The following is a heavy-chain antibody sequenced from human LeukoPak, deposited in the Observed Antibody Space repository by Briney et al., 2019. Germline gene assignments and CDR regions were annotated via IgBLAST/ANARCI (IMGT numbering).Heavy chain of an antibody. D-gene: IGHD3-10*01. CDR1: GFTVSNKY. J-gene: IGHJ4*02. V-gene: IGHV3-53*01. CDR3: AIRLSPVSASGSYGFDY. CDR2: ISGGDTT. Sequence: PGGSLRLSCAASGFTVSNKYMIWVRQAPGKGLGWVSLISGGDTTSYADSVKGRFTISRVNSKNTLNLQMNSLRAEDTAVYYCAIRLSPVSASGSYGFDYWGQGTLVTVSS.